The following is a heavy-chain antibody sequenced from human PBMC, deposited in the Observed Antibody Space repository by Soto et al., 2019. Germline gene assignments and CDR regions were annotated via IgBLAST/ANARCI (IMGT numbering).Heavy chain of an antibody. CDR1: GYTFTSYD. J-gene: IGHJ5*02. V-gene: IGHV1-8*01. CDR3: AIRVWGQQLVNFDP. D-gene: IGHD6-13*01. CDR2: MNPNSGNT. Sequence: QVQLVQSGAEVKKPGASVKVSCKASGYTFTSYDINWVRQATGQGLEWMGWMNPNSGNTGYAQKFQGRVTMTRNTSMSPAYMELSSLRSEDTAVYYCAIRVWGQQLVNFDPWGQGTLVTVSS.